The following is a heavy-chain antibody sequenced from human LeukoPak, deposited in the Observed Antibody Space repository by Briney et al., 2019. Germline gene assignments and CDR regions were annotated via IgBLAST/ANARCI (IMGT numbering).Heavy chain of an antibody. J-gene: IGHJ5*02. D-gene: IGHD5-18*01. CDR2: ISYDGSNK. CDR1: GFTFSSYG. CDR3: AKDYLRYSYGSLPNWFDP. V-gene: IGHV3-30*18. Sequence: PGGSLRLSCAASGFTFSSYGMHWVRQAPGKGLEWVAVISYDGSNKYYADSVKGRFTISRDNSKNTLYLQMNSLRAEDTAVYYCAKDYLRYSYGSLPNWFDPWGQGTLVTVSS.